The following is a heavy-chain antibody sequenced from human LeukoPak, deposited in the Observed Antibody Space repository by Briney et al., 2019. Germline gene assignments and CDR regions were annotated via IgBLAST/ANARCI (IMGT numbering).Heavy chain of an antibody. CDR1: GFTFDDYA. D-gene: IGHD3-9*01. J-gene: IGHJ4*02. Sequence: GGSLRLSCAASGFTFDDYAMHWVRQAPGKGLEWVSLTSGDGGSTYYADSVKGRFTISRDNSKNSLYLQMNSLRTEDTALYYCAKDINDILTGYYLTFDYWGQGTLVTVSS. V-gene: IGHV3-43*02. CDR3: AKDINDILTGYYLTFDY. CDR2: TSGDGGST.